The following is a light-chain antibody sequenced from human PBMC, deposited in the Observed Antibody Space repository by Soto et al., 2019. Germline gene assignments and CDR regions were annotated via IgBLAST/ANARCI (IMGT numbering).Light chain of an antibody. CDR3: SPYTSSAPFYV. J-gene: IGLJ1*01. CDR2: DVN. V-gene: IGLV2-14*03. Sequence: QSVLTQPASVSGSPGQSITISCTGASTDVDGYDYVSWCQQHPGQAPKLMIYDVNNRPSGVSYRFSGSKSGDTASLTISGLQAEDDADYYCSPYTSSAPFYVFGTGTNVTVL. CDR1: STDVDGYDY.